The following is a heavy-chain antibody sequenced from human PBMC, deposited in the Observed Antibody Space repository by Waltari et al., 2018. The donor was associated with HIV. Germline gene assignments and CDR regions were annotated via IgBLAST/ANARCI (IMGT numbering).Heavy chain of an antibody. CDR1: GYTFTGSY. V-gene: IGHV1-2*02. J-gene: IGHJ4*02. D-gene: IGHD5-18*01. CDR3: ARVPPWDTAMAGDN. Sequence: QVQLVQSGAEVKKPGASVKVSCKASGYTFTGSYMHWVRQAPVQGLEWMGWFNPSSGGTNESQKVQGRVTMTRDTSISTAYMELSRLRSDYTAVYYCARVPPWDTAMAGDNWGQGTLVTVSS. CDR2: FNPSSGGT.